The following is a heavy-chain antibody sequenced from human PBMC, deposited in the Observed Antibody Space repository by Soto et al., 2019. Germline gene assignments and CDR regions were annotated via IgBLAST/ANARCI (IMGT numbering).Heavy chain of an antibody. D-gene: IGHD6-6*01. CDR1: GYTSTNYG. V-gene: IGHV1-2*04. CDR2: INPNSGGT. J-gene: IGHJ4*02. Sequence: ASVKVSCKASGYTSTNYGMHWVRQAPGQRLEWMGWINPNSGGTNYAQKFQGWVTMTRDTSISTAYMELSRLRSDYTAVYYCARAQSIAAYFDYWGQGTLVTVSS. CDR3: ARAQSIAAYFDY.